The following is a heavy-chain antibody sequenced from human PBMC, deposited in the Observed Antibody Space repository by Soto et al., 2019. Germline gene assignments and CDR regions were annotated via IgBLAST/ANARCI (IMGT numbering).Heavy chain of an antibody. CDR2: IIPIFGTA. CDR1: GGTFSSYA. CDR3: ASSERKTGTTYFNWFDP. J-gene: IGHJ5*02. Sequence: QVQLVQSGAEVKKPGSSVKVSCKASGGTFSSYAISWVRQAPGQGLEWMGGIIPIFGTANYAQKFQGRVTITADESTSTADMELSSLRSEDTAVYYCASSERKTGTTYFNWFDPWGQGTLVTVSS. V-gene: IGHV1-69*01. D-gene: IGHD1-7*01.